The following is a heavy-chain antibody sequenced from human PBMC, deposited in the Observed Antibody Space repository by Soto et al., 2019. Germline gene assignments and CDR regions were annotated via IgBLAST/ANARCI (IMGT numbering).Heavy chain of an antibody. CDR3: AKDRRAGGNSAFYFDF. D-gene: IGHD3-16*01. J-gene: IGHJ4*02. V-gene: IGHV3-23*01. CDR1: GFKFSNYA. CDR2: ISATGGGT. Sequence: GSLRLSCAASGFKFSNYAMSGVRQAPGKGLEWVSLISATGGGTYYADSVKGRFTISRDNSHNTLYLQVHSLTAEDTAVYYCAKDRRAGGNSAFYFDFWGQGAQVTVSS.